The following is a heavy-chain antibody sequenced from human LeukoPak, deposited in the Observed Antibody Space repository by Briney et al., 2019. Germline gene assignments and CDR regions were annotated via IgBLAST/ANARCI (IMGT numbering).Heavy chain of an antibody. CDR2: INPNSGGT. CDR3: ARAPPLYCSSTSCYGGGFDY. Sequence: ASVKVSCKASGYTFTGYYMHSVRHAPGQGVEWMGWINPNSGGTNYAQKFQARVTMARHTSISTAYMELSRLRCEDTAVDYCARAPPLYCSSTSCYGGGFDYWGQGTLVTVSS. V-gene: IGHV1-2*02. CDR1: GYTFTGYY. D-gene: IGHD2-2*01. J-gene: IGHJ4*02.